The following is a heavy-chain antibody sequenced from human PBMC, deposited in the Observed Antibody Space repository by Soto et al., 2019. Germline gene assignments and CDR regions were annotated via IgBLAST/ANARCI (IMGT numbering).Heavy chain of an antibody. J-gene: IGHJ4*02. D-gene: IGHD6-13*01. CDR3: ATRSSSWYFDY. Sequence: EVQLLESGGGLVQPGGSLRLSCAASGFTFSSYAMNWVRQAPGKGLEWVSVISGSGDSTYYADSVKGRFTISRDNSKTTLYLQMNSLRAEDTAVYYCATRSSSWYFDYWGQGTLVTVSS. CDR1: GFTFSSYA. CDR2: ISGSGDST. V-gene: IGHV3-23*01.